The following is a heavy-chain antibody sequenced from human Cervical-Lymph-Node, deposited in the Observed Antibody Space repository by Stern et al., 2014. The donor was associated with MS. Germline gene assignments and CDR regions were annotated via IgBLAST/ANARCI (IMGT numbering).Heavy chain of an antibody. V-gene: IGHV4-59*01. Sequence: VQLVESGPGLVKPSETLSLTCTVSGGSLRSYYWNWILQAPGKGLEWLGFIYHTGSVNYNPSLSSRVAMSVDTSKNQFSLTVSSVTAADTAVYYCAREGEYCSGSRCYPFLDYWGQGTLVTVSS. J-gene: IGHJ4*02. CDR3: AREGEYCSGSRCYPFLDY. D-gene: IGHD2-15*01. CDR1: GGSLRSYY. CDR2: IYHTGSV.